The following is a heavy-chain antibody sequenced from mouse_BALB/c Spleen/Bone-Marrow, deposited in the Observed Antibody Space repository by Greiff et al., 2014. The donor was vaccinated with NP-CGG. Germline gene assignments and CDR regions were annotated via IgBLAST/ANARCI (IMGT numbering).Heavy chain of an antibody. CDR3: ARARHYDF. Sequence: VQLQQSGPELVKPGASVKISCKTSGYTFTDYTLHWVKQSHGKSLEWIGGVNPNSGGXXXXXXXXXXXTLXLDKTSATAYMELRSLTADDSAVYYSARARHYDFWGQGTTLTVSS. CDR2: VNPNSGGX. V-gene: IGHV1-18*01. J-gene: IGHJ2*01. CDR1: GYTFTDYT.